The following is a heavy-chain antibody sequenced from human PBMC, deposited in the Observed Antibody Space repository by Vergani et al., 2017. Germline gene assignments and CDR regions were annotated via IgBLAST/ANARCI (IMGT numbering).Heavy chain of an antibody. D-gene: IGHD2-21*01. V-gene: IGHV4-61*02. Sequence: QVQLQESGPGLVKPSQTLSLTCTVSGGSFRTGGQSWSCLRQSAGKGLEWIGRIYTNGATNYNPSLRSRSIMSVDPSKKQFSLKLTSVTAAHTSVYYCARDGGEYDKDALDVWGQGTKVTVTS. CDR1: GGSFRTGGQS. CDR2: IYTNGAT. CDR3: ARDGGEYDKDALDV. J-gene: IGHJ3*01.